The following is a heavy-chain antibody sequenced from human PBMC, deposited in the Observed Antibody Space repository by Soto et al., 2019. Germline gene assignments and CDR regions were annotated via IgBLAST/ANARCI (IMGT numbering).Heavy chain of an antibody. J-gene: IGHJ6*02. CDR1: GGSISSNKW. Sequence: SETLSLTCAVYGGSISSNKWWSWVRQPPGKGLEWIGEIYHSGSTNYNPSLKSRVTISLDKSKNQFSLKPTSVTAADSAVYYCARDDHIVVVPTSLGAMDVWGQGTTVTVSS. CDR2: IYHSGST. D-gene: IGHD2-2*01. CDR3: ARDDHIVVVPTSLGAMDV. V-gene: IGHV4-4*02.